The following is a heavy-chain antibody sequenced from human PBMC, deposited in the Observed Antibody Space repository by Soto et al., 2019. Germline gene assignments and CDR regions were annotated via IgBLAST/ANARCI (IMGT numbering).Heavy chain of an antibody. CDR3: AKDLLSSYYYGMDA. D-gene: IGHD3-10*01. CDR1: GFMFGSYA. CDR2: ISGSGTDT. J-gene: IGHJ6*02. Sequence: EVQLLESGGGLVQPGGSLRLSCAASGFMFGSYAMSWVRQAPGKGLEWVSGISGSGTDTYYADAVKGRVTISRDNAKNPLYPQMNGLRAEDTAIYYCAKDLLSSYYYGMDAWGQGTTVTVSS. V-gene: IGHV3-23*01.